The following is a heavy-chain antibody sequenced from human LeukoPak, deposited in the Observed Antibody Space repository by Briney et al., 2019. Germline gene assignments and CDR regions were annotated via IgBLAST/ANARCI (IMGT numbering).Heavy chain of an antibody. J-gene: IGHJ6*03. CDR2: VCCSGST. CDR3: ARIRAGEGQSDRGMDV. V-gene: IGHV4-39*07. CDR1: GGSFNTFGYK. D-gene: IGHD3-10*01. Sequence: ETLSLTCTPSGGSFNTFGYKWGRIPQAAGKGRDWFVRVCCSGSTYNTPSRTGRLPPAVNTKNTRFSQRLRSLTAADTALYYWARIRAGEGQSDRGMDVWGKGTTVTVSS.